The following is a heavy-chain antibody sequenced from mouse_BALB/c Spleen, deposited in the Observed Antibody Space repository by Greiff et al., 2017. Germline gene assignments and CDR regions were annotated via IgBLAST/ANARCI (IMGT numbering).Heavy chain of an antibody. D-gene: IGHD2-13*01. Sequence: EVQLQQSGPELVKPGASVKMSCKASGYTFTSYVMHWVKQKPGQGLEWIGYINPYNDGTKYNEKFKGKATLTSDKSSSTAYMELSSLTSEDSAVYYCAREGGDCGVYAMDYWGQGTSVTVSS. CDR3: AREGGDCGVYAMDY. CDR2: INPYNDGT. J-gene: IGHJ4*01. V-gene: IGHV1-14*01. CDR1: GYTFTSYV.